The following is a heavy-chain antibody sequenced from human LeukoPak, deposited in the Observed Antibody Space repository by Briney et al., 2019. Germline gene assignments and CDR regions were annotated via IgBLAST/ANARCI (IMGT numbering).Heavy chain of an antibody. CDR1: GLTVINNY. CDR3: ARELRIVDTTMLNYYYYYYMDV. D-gene: IGHD5-18*01. V-gene: IGHV3-53*01. CDR2: ISSGAAT. J-gene: IGHJ6*03. Sequence: PGPCLRPSRAASGLTVINNYTNSVRQAPQKRLWRVSGISSGAATYYADSVKGRFTISRDNSKNTLSLQMNSLRVEDTAVYYCARELRIVDTTMLNYYYYYYMDVWGKGTTVTVSS.